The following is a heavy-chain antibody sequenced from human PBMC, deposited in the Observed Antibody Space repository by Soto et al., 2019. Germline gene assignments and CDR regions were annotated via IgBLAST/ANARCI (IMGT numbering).Heavy chain of an antibody. CDR3: ARGLDSSGYPQVAFDI. J-gene: IGHJ3*02. CDR2: IIPIFGTA. Sequence: QVQLVQSGAEVKKPGSSVKVSCKASGGTFSSYAISWVRQAPGQGLEWMGGIIPIFGTANYAQKFQGRVTITAEESTSTAYMELRSLRSEDTAVYYCARGLDSSGYPQVAFDIWGQGTMVTVSS. D-gene: IGHD3-22*01. CDR1: GGTFSSYA. V-gene: IGHV1-69*01.